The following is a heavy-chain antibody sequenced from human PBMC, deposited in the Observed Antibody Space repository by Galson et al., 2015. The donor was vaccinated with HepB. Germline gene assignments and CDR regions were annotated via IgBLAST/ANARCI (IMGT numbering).Heavy chain of an antibody. Sequence: SVKVSCKASGYTFTSYGISWVRQAPGQGLEWMGWISGYNGNTNYAQKLQGRVTMTTDTSTSTAYMEVRSLRSDDTAVYYCTRLGDLSGYSSSWGQGTRVTVSS. CDR1: GYTFTSYG. V-gene: IGHV1-18*01. D-gene: IGHD6-13*01. CDR2: ISGYNGNT. CDR3: TRLGDLSGYSSS. J-gene: IGHJ4*02.